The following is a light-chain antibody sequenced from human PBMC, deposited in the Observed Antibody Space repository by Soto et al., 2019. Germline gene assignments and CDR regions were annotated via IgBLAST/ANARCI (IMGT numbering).Light chain of an antibody. CDR2: KAS. V-gene: IGKV1-5*03. J-gene: IGKJ4*01. CDR1: QSIGSW. Sequence: DIQMTQSPSTLSAFVGDRVTITCRASQSIGSWLAWYQQKPGKAPKLLIYKASSLESGVPSRFSGDGSGTEFTLTISSLQPDDFATYYCQHYSAYPLTFGGGTKLDI. CDR3: QHYSAYPLT.